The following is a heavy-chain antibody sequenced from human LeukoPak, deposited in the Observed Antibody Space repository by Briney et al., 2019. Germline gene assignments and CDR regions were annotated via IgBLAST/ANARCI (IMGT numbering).Heavy chain of an antibody. CDR3: AKSIATREYFFDY. D-gene: IGHD1-26*01. V-gene: IGHV3-30*18. CDR2: ISYDGSNK. Sequence: GGSLRLSCAASGFTFSSHGMHWVRQAPGKGLEWVAVISYDGSNKYYGDSVKGRFTISRDNSKNTLYLQMNSLRAEDTAVYYCAKSIATREYFFDYWGQGTLVTVSS. J-gene: IGHJ4*02. CDR1: GFTFSSHG.